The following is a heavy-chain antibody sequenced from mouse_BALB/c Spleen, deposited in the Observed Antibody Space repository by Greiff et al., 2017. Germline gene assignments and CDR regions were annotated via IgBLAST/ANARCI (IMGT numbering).Heavy chain of an antibody. CDR3: ASLYYYAMDY. J-gene: IGHJ4*01. D-gene: IGHD1-1*01. V-gene: IGHV5-12-1*01. CDR2: ISSGGGST. Sequence: EVKLVESGGGLVKPGGSLKLSCAASGFAFSSYDMSWVRQTPEKRLEWVAYISSGGGSTYYPDTVKGRFTISRDNAKNTLYLQMSSLKSEDTAMYYCASLYYYAMDYWGQGTSVTVSS. CDR1: GFAFSSYD.